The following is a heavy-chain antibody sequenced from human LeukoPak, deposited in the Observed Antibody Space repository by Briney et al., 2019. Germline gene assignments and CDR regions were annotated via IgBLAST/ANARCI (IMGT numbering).Heavy chain of an antibody. CDR1: RFTFSDYY. D-gene: IGHD3-10*01. CDR2: ISSSGSTQ. J-gene: IGHJ4*02. V-gene: IGHV3-11*01. Sequence: GGSLRLSCAASRFTFSDYYMSWIRQAPGKGLEWAPYISSSGSTQYYADSVKGRFTVSRDTSKNTLYLQMNSLRAEDTAVYYCARVTTSGSYKFDYSGQGTLVTVSS. CDR3: ARVTTSGSYKFDY.